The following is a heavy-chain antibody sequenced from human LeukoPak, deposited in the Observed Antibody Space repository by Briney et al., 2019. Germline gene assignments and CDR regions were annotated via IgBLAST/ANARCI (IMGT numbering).Heavy chain of an antibody. D-gene: IGHD6-19*01. CDR3: AVAAVAGISDY. CDR1: GGSFSGYY. V-gene: IGHV4-34*01. Sequence: PSETLSLTCAVYGGSFSGYYWSWIRQPPGKGLEWIGEINHSGSTNYNPSLKSRVTISVDTSKNQFSLKLSSVTAADTAVYYCAVAAVAGISDYWGQGTLVTVSS. J-gene: IGHJ4*02. CDR2: INHSGST.